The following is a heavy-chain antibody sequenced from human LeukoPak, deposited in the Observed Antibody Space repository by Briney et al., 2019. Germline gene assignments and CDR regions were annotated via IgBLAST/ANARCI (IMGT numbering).Heavy chain of an antibody. CDR2: IFHSGSA. V-gene: IGHV4-4*02. J-gene: IGHJ4*02. Sequence: PSETLSLTCDVSGGSINSSNWWSWVRQSPGKGLEWIGQIFHSGSANYSPSFKSRVTISVDKSKNQFSLSLTSVTAADTAVYYCARGRNSNLRLGFWGPGTLVTVSS. CDR1: GGSINSSNW. CDR3: ARGRNSNLRLGF. D-gene: IGHD2/OR15-2a*01.